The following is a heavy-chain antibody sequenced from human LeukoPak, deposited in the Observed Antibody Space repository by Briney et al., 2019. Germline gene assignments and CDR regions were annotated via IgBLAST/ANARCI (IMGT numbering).Heavy chain of an antibody. CDR3: ARDGEGTSLSFFDY. V-gene: IGHV3-21*01. CDR2: ISSGSGYI. J-gene: IGHJ4*02. Sequence: KPGGSLRLSCAASGFTFSGYSLNWVRQAPGKGLEWVSCISSGSGYIYYADSVKGRFTISRDNAKTSLYLQMNSLRAEDTAAYYCARDGEGTSLSFFDYWGLGTLVTVSA. D-gene: IGHD3-10*01. CDR1: GFTFSGYS.